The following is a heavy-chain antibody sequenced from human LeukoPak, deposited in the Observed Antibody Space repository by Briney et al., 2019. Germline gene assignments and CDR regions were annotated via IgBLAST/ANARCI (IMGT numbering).Heavy chain of an antibody. V-gene: IGHV3-21*01. D-gene: IGHD6-19*01. CDR1: GFTFSSYS. Sequence: GGSLRLSCAASGFTFSSYSMNWVRQAPGKGLEWVSSISGSSSYIYYADSVKGRFTISRDNSKNTLYLQMNSLRAEDTAVYYCAKPAVAGDYDFDYWGQGTLVTVSS. CDR2: ISGSSSYI. CDR3: AKPAVAGDYDFDY. J-gene: IGHJ4*02.